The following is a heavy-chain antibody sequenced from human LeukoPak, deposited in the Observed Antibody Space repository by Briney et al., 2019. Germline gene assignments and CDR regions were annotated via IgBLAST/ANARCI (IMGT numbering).Heavy chain of an antibody. J-gene: IGHJ3*02. CDR1: GFIFSDYY. CDR2: IYHSGST. Sequence: GSLRLSCDASGFIFSDYYMSWVRQPPGKGLEWIGEIYHSGSTNYNPSLKSRVTISVDKSKNQFSLKLSSVTAADTAVYYCARVGLAAAGPKGAFDIWGQGTMVAVSS. D-gene: IGHD6-13*01. V-gene: IGHV4-4*02. CDR3: ARVGLAAAGPKGAFDI.